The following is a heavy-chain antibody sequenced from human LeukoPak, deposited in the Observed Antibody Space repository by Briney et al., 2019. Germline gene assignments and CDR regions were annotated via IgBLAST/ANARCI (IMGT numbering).Heavy chain of an antibody. CDR1: GGSISSSSYY. CDR2: IYYSGST. V-gene: IGHV4-39*01. Sequence: PSETLSLTCTVSGGSISSSSYYWGWIRQPPGKGLEWIESIYYSGSTYYNPSLKSRVTISVDTSKNQFSLKLSSVTAADTAVYYCASPGYSYASDAFDIWGQGTMVTVSS. J-gene: IGHJ3*02. D-gene: IGHD5-18*01. CDR3: ASPGYSYASDAFDI.